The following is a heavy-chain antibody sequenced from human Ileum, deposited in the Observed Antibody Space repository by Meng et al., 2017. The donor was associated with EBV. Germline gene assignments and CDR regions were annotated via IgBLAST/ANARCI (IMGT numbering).Heavy chain of an antibody. Sequence: VQLQESGPGLGKPSGTRSLTCTASGDSISSDIWWSWVRQPPGKGLEWIGEVYHRGDTNYNPSLKSRVDISVDKSKNQFYLSLFSVTAADTAVYYCGRDQGRELINHWGQGTLVTVSS. CDR2: VYHRGDT. CDR3: GRDQGRELINH. J-gene: IGHJ4*02. D-gene: IGHD1-7*01. V-gene: IGHV4-4*02. CDR1: GDSISSDIW.